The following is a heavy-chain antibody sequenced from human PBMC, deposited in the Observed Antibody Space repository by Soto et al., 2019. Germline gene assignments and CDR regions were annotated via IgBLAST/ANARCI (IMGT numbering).Heavy chain of an antibody. D-gene: IGHD6-13*01. CDR2: TYYRSKWYN. Sequence: SQTLSLTCAISGDSVSSNSAAWNWIRQSPSRGLEWLGRTYYRSKWYNDYAVSVKSRITINPDTPKNQFSLQLNSVTPEDTAVYYCARDPNFSSSWYNWFDPWGQGTLVTVSS. CDR1: GDSVSSNSAA. CDR3: ARDPNFSSSWYNWFDP. J-gene: IGHJ5*02. V-gene: IGHV6-1*01.